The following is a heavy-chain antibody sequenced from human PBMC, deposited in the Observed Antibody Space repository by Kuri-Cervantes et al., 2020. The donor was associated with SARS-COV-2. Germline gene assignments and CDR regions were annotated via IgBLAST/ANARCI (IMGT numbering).Heavy chain of an antibody. CDR2: INHTGSA. J-gene: IGHJ6*02. V-gene: IGHV4-34*01. CDR1: GGSFSDYY. D-gene: IGHD2-21*02. Sequence: SETLSLTCAVYGGSFSDYYWTWIRQPPGKGLEWIGEINHTGSANYNPSLKSRVTISVDTSKNQFSLKLSSVTAADTAVYYCAREGVTDEAYYYYYGMDVWGQGTTVTVSS. CDR3: AREGVTDEAYYYYYGMDV.